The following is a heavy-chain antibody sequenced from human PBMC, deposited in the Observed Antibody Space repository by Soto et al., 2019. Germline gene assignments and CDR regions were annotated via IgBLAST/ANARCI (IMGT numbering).Heavy chain of an antibody. D-gene: IGHD6-13*01. V-gene: IGHV3-21*01. CDR3: ARQAAAGRYYYYMDV. J-gene: IGHJ6*03. Sequence: EVQLVESGGGLVKPGGCLRLSCAASGFTFSSYSMNWVRQAPGKGLEWVSSISSSSSYIYYADSVKGRFTISRDNAKNSLYLQMNSLRAEDTAVYYCARQAAAGRYYYYMDVWGKGTTVTVSS. CDR2: ISSSSSYI. CDR1: GFTFSSYS.